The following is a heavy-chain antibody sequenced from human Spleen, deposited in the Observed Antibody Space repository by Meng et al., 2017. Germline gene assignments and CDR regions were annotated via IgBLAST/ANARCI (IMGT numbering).Heavy chain of an antibody. J-gene: IGHJ4*02. V-gene: IGHV1-2*06. CDR3: ARDEDISAAGKLFGDY. CDR1: GYTFPDYW. Sequence: QVQLVQSGSQVKKPGASAKVSCKASGYTFPDYWLHWVRRAPGQGLEWTGRIDPKSGDTHYAQRFQGRVTMTGDTSISTAYMELSGLRSDDTAMYYCARDEDISAAGKLFGDYWGQGTLVTVSS. CDR2: IDPKSGDT. D-gene: IGHD6-13*01.